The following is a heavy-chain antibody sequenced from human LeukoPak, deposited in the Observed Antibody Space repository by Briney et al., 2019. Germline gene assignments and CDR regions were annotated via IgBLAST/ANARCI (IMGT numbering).Heavy chain of an antibody. CDR1: GYTFTSYG. J-gene: IGHJ4*02. V-gene: IGHV1-18*01. D-gene: IGHD6-6*01. Sequence: GSVRVSCKASGYTFTSYGISWVRQAPGQGLEWMGWISTYNGNTNYAQKLQGRVTMTTDTSTNTAYMELRSLRSDDTAVYYCARARPGVSLHFDYWGQGTLVTVSS. CDR3: ARARPGVSLHFDY. CDR2: ISTYNGNT.